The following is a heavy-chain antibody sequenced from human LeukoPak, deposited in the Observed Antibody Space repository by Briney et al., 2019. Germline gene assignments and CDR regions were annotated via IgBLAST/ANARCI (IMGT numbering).Heavy chain of an antibody. CDR3: AKDVCRYNSGCLSFDS. D-gene: IGHD6-19*01. J-gene: IGHJ4*02. CDR1: GFTFSSHA. V-gene: IGHV3-23*01. Sequence: GESLRLSCAASGFTFSSHAMSWVRQAPGKGLEWVSAISGSGGSTYYADSVKGRFTISRDTSKSTLYLQMNSLRAEDTAVYYCAKDVCRYNSGCLSFDSWGLGSLVSVSS. CDR2: ISGSGGST.